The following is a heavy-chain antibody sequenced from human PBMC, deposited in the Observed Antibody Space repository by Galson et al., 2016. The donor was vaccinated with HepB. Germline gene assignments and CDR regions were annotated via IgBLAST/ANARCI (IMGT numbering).Heavy chain of an antibody. J-gene: IGHJ4*02. Sequence: SLRLSCAASRFPFSSRSMTWVRQAPGKGLEWVSAITGGGDSTYYADSVKGRFTISRDSSKNILFLQMNSLRAEDTAMYYCARDSSSTSWYEWSEDWGQGTLITVSS. CDR2: ITGGGDST. CDR3: ARDSSSTSWYEWSED. V-gene: IGHV3-23*01. D-gene: IGHD6-13*01. CDR1: RFPFSSRS.